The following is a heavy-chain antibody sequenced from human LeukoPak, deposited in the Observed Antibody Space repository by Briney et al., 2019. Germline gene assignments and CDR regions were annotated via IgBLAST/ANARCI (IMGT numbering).Heavy chain of an antibody. Sequence: ASVKVSCKASGYTFTGYYMHWVRQAPGQGLEWMGWINPNSGGTNYAQKLQGRVTMTRDTSISTAYMELSRLRSDDTAVYYCALGTYYYDSSGYYEPFDYWGQGTLVTVSS. CDR2: INPNSGGT. CDR1: GYTFTGYY. V-gene: IGHV1-2*02. J-gene: IGHJ4*02. CDR3: ALGTYYYDSSGYYEPFDY. D-gene: IGHD3-22*01.